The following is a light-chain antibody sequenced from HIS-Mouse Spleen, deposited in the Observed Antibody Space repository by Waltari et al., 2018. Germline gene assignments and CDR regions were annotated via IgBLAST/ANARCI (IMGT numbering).Light chain of an antibody. CDR1: QSVSSN. J-gene: IGKJ1*01. CDR2: GAP. CDR3: QQYNNWPPWT. Sequence: EIVMTQSPATLSVSPGERATLSCRASQSVSSNLAWYQKKPGQAPRLLIYGAPTRATGITARFSGSGSGTEVTLTISSLQSEDFAVYYCQQYNNWPPWTFGQGTKVEIK. V-gene: IGKV3-15*01.